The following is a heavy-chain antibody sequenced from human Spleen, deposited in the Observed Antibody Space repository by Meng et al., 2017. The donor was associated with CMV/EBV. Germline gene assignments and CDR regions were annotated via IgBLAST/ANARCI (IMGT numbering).Heavy chain of an antibody. V-gene: IGHV3-23*01. Sequence: GGSLRLSCAASGFTFNEYAFNWVRQAPGKGLEWVSTISILGDGTHYADYVKGRFTISRDNSKNTVYLQMNSLRVEDTAVYYCAKGGGAAVPSTRYFDYWGQGTLVTVSS. J-gene: IGHJ4*02. D-gene: IGHD2-21*01. CDR1: GFTFNEYA. CDR3: AKGGGAAVPSTRYFDY. CDR2: ISILGDGT.